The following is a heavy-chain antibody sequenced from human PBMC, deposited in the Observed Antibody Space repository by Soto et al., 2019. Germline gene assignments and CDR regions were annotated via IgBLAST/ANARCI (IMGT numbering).Heavy chain of an antibody. Sequence: PGGSLRLSCAASGFTFTTYAIHWVRQAPGKGLEWVAVISNDGRGKYYADSVKGRFTISRDNSKNTLYPQMNSLRSDDTAVYYCARDQCFGGGRSCYYFDFWGQGTLVTVSS. CDR3: ARDQCFGGGRSCYYFDF. J-gene: IGHJ4*02. V-gene: IGHV3-30*04. D-gene: IGHD2-15*01. CDR1: GFTFTTYA. CDR2: ISNDGRGK.